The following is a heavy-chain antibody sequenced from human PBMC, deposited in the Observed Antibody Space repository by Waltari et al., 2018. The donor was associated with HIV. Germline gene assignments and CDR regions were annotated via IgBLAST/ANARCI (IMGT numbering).Heavy chain of an antibody. CDR2: MNPKSVNK. CDR1: GYTFTSYD. V-gene: IGHV1-8*01. Sequence: QVQLMQSGAEVKKPGASVKVSRKASGYTFTSYDINWVRQATGQGIGWMGWMNPKSVNKGYAQKCQGRVTMTRNTSISTAYMGLSSLRSEDTAVYYCARVWGVEYWYCDLWGRGTLVTVSS. CDR3: ARVWGVEYWYCDL. J-gene: IGHJ2*01. D-gene: IGHD3-16*01.